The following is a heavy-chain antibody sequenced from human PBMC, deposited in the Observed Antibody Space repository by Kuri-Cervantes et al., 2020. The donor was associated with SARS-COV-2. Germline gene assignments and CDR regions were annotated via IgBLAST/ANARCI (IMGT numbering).Heavy chain of an antibody. CDR3: ARGGRRYSSSQNKHNWFDP. CDR1: GYTFTGYY. J-gene: IGHJ5*02. V-gene: IGHV1-2*02. D-gene: IGHD6-6*01. CDR2: INPNSGGT. Sequence: ASVKVSCKASGYTFTGYYMHWVRQAPGQGLEWMGWINPNSGGTNYAQKFQGRVTMTRDTSISTAYVELSRLRSDDTAVYYCARGGRRYSSSQNKHNWFDPWGQGTLVTVSS.